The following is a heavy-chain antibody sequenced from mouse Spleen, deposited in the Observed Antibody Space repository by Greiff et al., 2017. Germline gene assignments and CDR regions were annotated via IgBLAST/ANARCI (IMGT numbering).Heavy chain of an antibody. CDR3: ARDSSGYGYYAVDY. CDR1: GYTFTDYN. J-gene: IGHJ4*01. V-gene: IGHV1-18*01. D-gene: IGHD3-2*01. CDR2: INPNNGGT. Sequence: VQLQQSGPELVKPGASVKIPCKASGYTFTDYNMDWVKQSHGKSLEWIGDINPNNGGTIYNQKFKGKATLTVDKSSSTAYMELRSLTSEDTAVYYCARDSSGYGYYAVDYWGQGTSVTVSS.